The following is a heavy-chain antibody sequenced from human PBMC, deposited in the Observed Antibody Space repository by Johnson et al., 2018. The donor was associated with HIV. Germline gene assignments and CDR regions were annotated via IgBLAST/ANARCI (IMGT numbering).Heavy chain of an antibody. J-gene: IGHJ3*02. CDR1: GFTFSNAW. D-gene: IGHD2-8*02. Sequence: VQLVESGGGLIQPGGSLRLSCAASGFTFSNAWMSWVRQAPGKGLEWVGRIKSKTDGGTTDYAATVKGRFTISRDNSKNTLYLQMNSLRAEDTAVYYCAKDPIVLVVYAISAFDIWGQGTMVTVSS. CDR3: AKDPIVLVVYAISAFDI. V-gene: IGHV3-15*01. CDR2: IKSKTDGGTT.